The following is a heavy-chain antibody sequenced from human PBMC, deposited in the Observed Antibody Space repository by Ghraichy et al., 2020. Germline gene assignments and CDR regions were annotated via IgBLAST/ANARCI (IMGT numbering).Heavy chain of an antibody. V-gene: IGHV1-18*04. CDR1: GYTFTKYG. J-gene: IGHJ5*02. CDR3: AKYDTVYHWIDP. Sequence: ASVKVSCKASGYTFTKYGVNWVRQAPGQGLEWMGWISAFNGDIKYAQGVQDRVTLTTDTSTSTAYMELRSLRSDDTAIYYCAKYDTVYHWIDPWGQGTQVTVSS. D-gene: IGHD1-1*01. CDR2: ISAFNGDI.